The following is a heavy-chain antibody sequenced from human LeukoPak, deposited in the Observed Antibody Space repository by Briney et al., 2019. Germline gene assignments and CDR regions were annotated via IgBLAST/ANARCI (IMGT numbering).Heavy chain of an antibody. D-gene: IGHD6-13*01. CDR2: IYYSGST. V-gene: IGHV4-39*07. Sequence: SETLSLTCTVSGGSISSSSYYWGWIRQPPGKGLEWIGSIYYSGSTYYNPSLKSRVTISVDTSKNQFSLKLSSVTAADTAVYYCARAEGSSWYLPIVPDYWGQGTLATVSS. CDR1: GGSISSSSYY. J-gene: IGHJ4*02. CDR3: ARAEGSSWYLPIVPDY.